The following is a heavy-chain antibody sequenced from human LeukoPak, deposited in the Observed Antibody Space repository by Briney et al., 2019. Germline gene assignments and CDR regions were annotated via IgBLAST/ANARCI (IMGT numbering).Heavy chain of an antibody. CDR1: GDSVSSNSAA. J-gene: IGHJ3*02. Sequence: SQTLSLTCAISGDSVSSNSAAWNWIRQSPSRGLEWLGRTYYRSKWYNDYAVSVKSRITINPDTSKNQFSLQLNSVTPEDTAVYYCARIVTMIVTYDDAFDIWGQGTMVTVSS. D-gene: IGHD3-22*01. CDR2: TYYRSKWYN. CDR3: ARIVTMIVTYDDAFDI. V-gene: IGHV6-1*01.